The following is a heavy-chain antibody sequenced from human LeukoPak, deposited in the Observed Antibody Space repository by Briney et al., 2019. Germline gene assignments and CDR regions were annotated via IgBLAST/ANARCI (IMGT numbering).Heavy chain of an antibody. J-gene: IGHJ4*02. CDR1: GFTFSSYA. CDR2: ISYDGSNK. Sequence: GGSLRLSCAASGFTFSSYAMHWVRQAPGKGLEWVAVISYDGSNKYYADSVKGRFTISRVNSKNTLYLQMNSLRAEDTAVYYCAAVLAAAGAFDYWGQGTLVTVSS. V-gene: IGHV3-30*04. CDR3: AAVLAAAGAFDY. D-gene: IGHD6-13*01.